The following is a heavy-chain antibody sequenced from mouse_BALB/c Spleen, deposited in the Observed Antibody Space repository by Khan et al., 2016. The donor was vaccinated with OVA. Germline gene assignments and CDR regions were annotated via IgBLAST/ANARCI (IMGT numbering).Heavy chain of an antibody. CDR1: GYTFTSSR. Sequence: QVQLQQSGPELVRPGASVKMSCKASGYTFTSSRIHWVKQRPGQGLEWIGMIDPSKSETRLNQKFKDKATLNVDKSSNTAYMQLIRLTSEVSTVYYCARGGYGRPFAYWGQGTLVTVSA. CDR2: IDPSKSET. V-gene: IGHV1S127*01. CDR3: ARGGYGRPFAY. J-gene: IGHJ3*01. D-gene: IGHD1-1*01.